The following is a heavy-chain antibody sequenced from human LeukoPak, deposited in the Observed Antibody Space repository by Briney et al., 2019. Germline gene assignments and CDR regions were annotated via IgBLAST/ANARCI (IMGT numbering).Heavy chain of an antibody. CDR1: GYTFTGYY. CDR3: ARGGLRPYSSSRPNDY. J-gene: IGHJ4*02. CDR2: INPNSGGT. V-gene: IGHV1-2*02. D-gene: IGHD6-13*01. Sequence: ASVKVSCKASGYTFTGYYMHWVRQAPGQGLEWMGWINPNSGGTNYAQKFQGRVTMTRDTSISTAYMELSRLRSDDTAVYYCARGGLRPYSSSRPNDYWGQGTLVTVSS.